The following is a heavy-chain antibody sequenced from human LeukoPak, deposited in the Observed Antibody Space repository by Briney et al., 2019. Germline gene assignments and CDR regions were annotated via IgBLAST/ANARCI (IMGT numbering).Heavy chain of an antibody. Sequence: SETLSLTCAVSDDSITNRAYSWSWIRQPPGMGLEWIGHIYHSGFAYYNPSLKGRVTISVDKSNNSFSLKLTSMTAADTAVYYCARLLWFGEPGYFDYWGQGTLVTVSS. CDR3: ARLLWFGEPGYFDY. V-gene: IGHV4-30-2*01. CDR2: IYHSGFA. D-gene: IGHD3-10*01. CDR1: DDSITNRAYS. J-gene: IGHJ4*02.